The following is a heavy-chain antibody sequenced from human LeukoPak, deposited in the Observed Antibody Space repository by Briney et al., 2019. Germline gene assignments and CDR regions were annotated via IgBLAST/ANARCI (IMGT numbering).Heavy chain of an antibody. CDR1: GYTFTSYD. Sequence: GASVKVSCKASGYTFTSYDINWVRQASGQGLEWMGWMNPHSGNTGYAQNFQGRVTMTRNTSISTAYMELSSLRSEDTAVYYCASHSGYYYDSRGFYHYWYFDLWGRGTLVTVSS. CDR2: MNPHSGNT. D-gene: IGHD3-22*01. V-gene: IGHV1-8*02. CDR3: ASHSGYYYDSRGFYHYWYFDL. J-gene: IGHJ2*01.